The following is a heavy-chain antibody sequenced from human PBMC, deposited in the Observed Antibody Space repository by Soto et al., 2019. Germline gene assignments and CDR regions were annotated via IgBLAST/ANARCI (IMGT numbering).Heavy chain of an antibody. CDR2: IKSKSDGGTT. D-gene: IGHD5-12*01. V-gene: IGHV3-15*01. J-gene: IGHJ4*02. Sequence: GGSLRLSCAASGFTFSNAWMSWVRQAPGKGLEWVGVIKSKSDGGTTDYAAHVKGRFTISRDNSKNTLYLQMNSLRAEDTAVYYCAKDQGWDIVGGSYFDYWGQGTLVTVSS. CDR1: GFTFSNAW. CDR3: AKDQGWDIVGGSYFDY.